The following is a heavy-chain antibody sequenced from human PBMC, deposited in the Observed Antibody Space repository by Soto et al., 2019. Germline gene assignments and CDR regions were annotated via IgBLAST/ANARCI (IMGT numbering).Heavy chain of an antibody. CDR1: GGSFDDFY. CDR2: ISHDGGT. CDR3: ARGQLVWYGDLTPYHRDMDV. Sequence: SETLSLTCAFYGGSFDDFYWSWVRQSPGKGLEWVGGISHDGGTNYSPSLASRVSISVDTSKNQFSLHLRSVTAADTGLYYCARGQLVWYGDLTPYHRDMDVWGQGTTVTVSS. J-gene: IGHJ6*02. D-gene: IGHD3-10*01. V-gene: IGHV4-34*01.